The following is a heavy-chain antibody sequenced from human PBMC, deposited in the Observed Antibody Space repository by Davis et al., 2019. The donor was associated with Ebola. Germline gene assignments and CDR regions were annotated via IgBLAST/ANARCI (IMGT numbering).Heavy chain of an antibody. D-gene: IGHD6-6*01. Sequence: GESLKISCKGSGYTFALFWIAWVRQMPGKGLEWMGIIYPGDADTRYSPSFQGQVTISADSSITTAYLQWSSLKASDTAMYYCARQFSSSGNYWGQGTLLTVSS. CDR3: ARQFSSSGNY. V-gene: IGHV5-51*01. CDR1: GYTFALFW. CDR2: IYPGDADT. J-gene: IGHJ4*02.